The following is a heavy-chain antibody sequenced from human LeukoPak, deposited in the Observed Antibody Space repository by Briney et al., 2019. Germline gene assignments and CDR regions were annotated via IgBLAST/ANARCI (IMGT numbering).Heavy chain of an antibody. CDR2: FYYSGST. V-gene: IGHV4-31*03. Sequence: PSQTLSLTCTVSGGSISSGGYYWSWIRQPPGKGLEGIGYFYYSGSTYYNPSLKSRVTISVDTSKNQFSLKLSSVTAADTAVYYCARTRTVVPAASTNWFDPWGQGTLVTVSS. CDR1: GGSISSGGYY. CDR3: ARTRTVVPAASTNWFDP. J-gene: IGHJ5*02. D-gene: IGHD2-2*01.